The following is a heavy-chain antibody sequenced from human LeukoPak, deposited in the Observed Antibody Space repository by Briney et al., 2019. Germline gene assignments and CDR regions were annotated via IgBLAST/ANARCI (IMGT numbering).Heavy chain of an antibody. CDR2: ISHSGST. CDR1: GGSLSGYY. CDR3: ARGED. J-gene: IGHJ4*02. Sequence: SETLSLTCAVYGGSLSGYYWSWIRQPPGKGLEWIGEISHSGSTNYNPSLKSRVTISVDTSMDQFSLKLSSVTAADTAVYYCARGEDWGQGTLVTVSS. V-gene: IGHV4-34*01.